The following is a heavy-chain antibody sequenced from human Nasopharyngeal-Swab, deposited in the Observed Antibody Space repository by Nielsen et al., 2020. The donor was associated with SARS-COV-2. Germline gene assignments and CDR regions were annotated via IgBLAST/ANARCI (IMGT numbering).Heavy chain of an antibody. CDR1: GFTFSSYS. Sequence: GGSLRLSCAASGFTFSSYSMNWVRQAPGKGLEWVSYISSSSSTIYYADSVKGRFTTSRDNAKNSLYLQMNSLRAEDTAVYYCAKEAYVSIVRGVTPWFDPWGQGTPVTVSS. D-gene: IGHD3-10*01. J-gene: IGHJ5*02. CDR3: AKEAYVSIVRGVTPWFDP. V-gene: IGHV3-48*04. CDR2: ISSSSSTI.